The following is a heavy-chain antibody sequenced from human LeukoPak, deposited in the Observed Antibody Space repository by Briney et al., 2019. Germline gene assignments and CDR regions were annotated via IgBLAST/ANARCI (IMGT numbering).Heavy chain of an antibody. Sequence: GSLRLSCAASGFTFSSYAMSWIRQPPGKGLEWIGEINHSGSTNYNPSLKRRVTISVDTSKNEFSLKLSSVTAADTAVYYCARLFPIFGVAEGAGLDYWGQGTLGTVSS. D-gene: IGHD3-3*01. CDR3: ARLFPIFGVAEGAGLDY. J-gene: IGHJ4*02. CDR2: INHSGST. CDR1: GFTFSSYA. V-gene: IGHV4-34*01.